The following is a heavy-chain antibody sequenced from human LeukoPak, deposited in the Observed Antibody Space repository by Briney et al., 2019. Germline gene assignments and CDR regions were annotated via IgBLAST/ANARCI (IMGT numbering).Heavy chain of an antibody. D-gene: IGHD2-15*01. Sequence: PSETLSLTCTVSGGSISSGSSYWSWIRQPAGTGLEWIGRIYTSGSTSYNPSLKSRITISVDTSKNQFSLKLSSVTAADTAVYYCARSLRGSASSEDYYYYYMDVWGKGTTVTVSS. CDR3: ARSLRGSASSEDYYYYYMDV. CDR1: GGSISSGSSY. CDR2: IYTSGST. V-gene: IGHV4-61*02. J-gene: IGHJ6*03.